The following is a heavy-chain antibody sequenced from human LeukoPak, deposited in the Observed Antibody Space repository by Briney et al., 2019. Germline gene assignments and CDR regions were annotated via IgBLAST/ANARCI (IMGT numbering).Heavy chain of an antibody. CDR1: GFTFSSYA. CDR2: ISYDGSNK. J-gene: IGHJ6*02. CDR3: ARDQLDTAMAREGYGMDV. V-gene: IGHV3-30-3*01. D-gene: IGHD5-18*01. Sequence: GGSLRLSCAASGFTFSSYAMHWVRQAPGKGLEWVAVISYDGSNKYYADSVKGRFTISRDNSKNTLYLQMNSLRAEDTAVYYCARDQLDTAMAREGYGMDVWGQGTTVTVSS.